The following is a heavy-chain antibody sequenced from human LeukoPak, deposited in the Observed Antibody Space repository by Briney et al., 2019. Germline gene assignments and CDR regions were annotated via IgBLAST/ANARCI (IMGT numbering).Heavy chain of an antibody. Sequence: GGSLRLSCAASGFTFSSYAMHWVRQAPGKGLEWVAVISYDGSNKYYADSVKGRFTISRDNSKNTLYLQMNSLRAEDTAVYYCAREPVLRFLEWLSYFDYWGQGTLVTVSS. CDR1: GFTFSSYA. CDR2: ISYDGSNK. J-gene: IGHJ4*02. V-gene: IGHV3-30-3*01. CDR3: AREPVLRFLEWLSYFDY. D-gene: IGHD3-3*01.